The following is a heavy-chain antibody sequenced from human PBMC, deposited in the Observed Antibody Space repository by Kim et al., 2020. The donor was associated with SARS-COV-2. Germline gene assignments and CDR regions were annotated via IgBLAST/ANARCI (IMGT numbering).Heavy chain of an antibody. CDR3: ARLRGLYGSGSYYVGDFDY. CDR1: GGSISSSSYY. CDR2: IYYSGST. J-gene: IGHJ4*02. Sequence: SETLSLTCTVSGGSISSSSYYWGWIRQPPGKGLEWIGSIYYSGSTYYNPSLKSRVTISVDTSKNQFSLKLSSVTAADTAVYYCARLRGLYGSGSYYVGDFDYWGQGTLVTVSS. D-gene: IGHD3-10*01. V-gene: IGHV4-39*01.